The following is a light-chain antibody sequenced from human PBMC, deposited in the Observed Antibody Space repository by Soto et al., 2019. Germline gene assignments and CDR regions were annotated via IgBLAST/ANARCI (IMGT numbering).Light chain of an antibody. J-gene: IGLJ3*02. CDR1: SGSIASNY. CDR2: EDN. CDR3: QSYDTSNHGV. Sequence: NFMLTQPHSVSESPGTTVTISCTGSSGSIASNYVQWYQQRPGSAPTTVIYEDNQRPSGVPDRFSGSIDSSSNSASLTISGLKTEDEADYYCQSYDTSNHGVFGGGTKLTVL. V-gene: IGLV6-57*02.